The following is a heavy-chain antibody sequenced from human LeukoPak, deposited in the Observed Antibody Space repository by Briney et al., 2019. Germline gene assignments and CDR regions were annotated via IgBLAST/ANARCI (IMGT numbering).Heavy chain of an antibody. J-gene: IGHJ6*02. CDR2: IVVGSGNT. CDR3: AAGPRGYYDSSGYYYYYGMDV. V-gene: IGHV1-58*02. D-gene: IGHD3-22*01. CDR1: GFTFTSSA. Sequence: ASVKVSCKASGFTFTSSAMQWVRQARGQRLEWIGWIVVGSGNTNYAQKFQERVTITRDMSTSTAYMELSSLRSEDTAVYYCAAGPRGYYDSSGYYYYYGMDVWGQGTTVTVSS.